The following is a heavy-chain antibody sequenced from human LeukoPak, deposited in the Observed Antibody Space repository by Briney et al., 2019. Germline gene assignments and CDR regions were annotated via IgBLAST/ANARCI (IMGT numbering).Heavy chain of an antibody. CDR1: GGSISSSSYY. CDR2: IYYSGST. CDR3: ARVSSGYYYDYYYYYMDV. V-gene: IGHV4-39*07. J-gene: IGHJ6*03. Sequence: SETLSLTCTVSGGSISSSSYYWGWIRQPPGKGLEWIGSIYYSGSTYYNPSLKSRVTISVDTSKNQFSLKLSSVTAADTAVYYCARVSSGYYYDYYYYYMDVWGKGTTVTVSS. D-gene: IGHD3-22*01.